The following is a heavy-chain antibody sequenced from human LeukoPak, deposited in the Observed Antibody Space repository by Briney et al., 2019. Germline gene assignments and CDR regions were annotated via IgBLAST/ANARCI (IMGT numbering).Heavy chain of an antibody. Sequence: PGGSLRLSCAASGFTFSRYGFHRVRQAPGKGLEWVAFISDSGGDEWYADSVKGRLTISRDKSKNTVNLQMSSLRVEDTALYYCARDGGSESYAFDYWGQGTQVTVSS. D-gene: IGHD3-10*01. CDR1: GFTFSRYG. CDR3: ARDGGSESYAFDY. CDR2: ISDSGGDE. V-gene: IGHV3-30*02. J-gene: IGHJ4*02.